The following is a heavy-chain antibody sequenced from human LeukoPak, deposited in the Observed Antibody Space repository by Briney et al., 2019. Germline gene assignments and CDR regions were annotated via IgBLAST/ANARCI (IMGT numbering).Heavy chain of an antibody. D-gene: IGHD6-19*01. CDR2: IYYSGST. Sequence: PSETLSPTCTVSGGSIRSTSYYWGWIRQPPGKGLEWIGTIYYSGSTYYNPSLKSRVTISVDTSKNQFSLKLSSVTAADTAVYYCARYSSGWSSFDYWGQGTLVTVSS. CDR3: ARYSSGWSSFDY. J-gene: IGHJ4*02. V-gene: IGHV4-39*07. CDR1: GGSIRSTSYY.